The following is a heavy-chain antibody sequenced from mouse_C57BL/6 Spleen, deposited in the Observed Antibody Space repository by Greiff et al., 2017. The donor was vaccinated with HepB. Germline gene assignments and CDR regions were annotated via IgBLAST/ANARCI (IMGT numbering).Heavy chain of an antibody. V-gene: IGHV1-52*01. D-gene: IGHD1-1*01. Sequence: QVQLQQPGAELVRPGSSVKLSCKASGYTFTSYWMHWVKQRPIQGLEWIGNIDPSDSETHYNQKFKDKATLTVDKSSSTAYMQLSSLTSEDSAVYYCAIYYYGSSYFDVWGTGTTVTVSS. CDR1: GYTFTSYW. CDR2: IDPSDSET. J-gene: IGHJ1*03. CDR3: AIYYYGSSYFDV.